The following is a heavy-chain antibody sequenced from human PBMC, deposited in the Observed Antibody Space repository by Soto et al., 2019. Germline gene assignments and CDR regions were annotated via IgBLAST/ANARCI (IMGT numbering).Heavy chain of an antibody. J-gene: IGHJ4*02. Sequence: EVQLLESGGGLVQPGGSLRLSCAASGFTFSSYAMSWVRQAPGKGLEWVSAISGSGGSTYYADSVKGGFTISRDNSKNTLYLQMNSLRAEDTAVYYCAKSPAGYCSGGSCYSDYWGQGTLVTVSS. D-gene: IGHD2-15*01. V-gene: IGHV3-23*01. CDR1: GFTFSSYA. CDR3: AKSPAGYCSGGSCYSDY. CDR2: ISGSGGST.